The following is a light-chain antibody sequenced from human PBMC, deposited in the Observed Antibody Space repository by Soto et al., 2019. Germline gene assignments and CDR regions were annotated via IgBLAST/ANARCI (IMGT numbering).Light chain of an antibody. Sequence: ALTQPASVSGSPGQSITISCTGTSSDVGGHNFVSWYQQHPGKAPKLMIYEVTYRPSGVSNRFTGSKSGNTASLTISGLLAEDEATYYCASKTASTFVLFGGGTKVTVL. CDR1: SSDVGGHNF. V-gene: IGLV2-14*03. CDR3: ASKTASTFVL. CDR2: EVT. J-gene: IGLJ3*02.